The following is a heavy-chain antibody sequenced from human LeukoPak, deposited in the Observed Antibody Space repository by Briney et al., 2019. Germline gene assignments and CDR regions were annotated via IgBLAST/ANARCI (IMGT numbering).Heavy chain of an antibody. Sequence: GGSLRLSGAASGFTVSSNYMSWVRQAPGKGLEWVSVIYSGGSTYYADSVKGRFTISRDNSKNSLYLQMNSLRAEDTAVYYCARLSGWSIDYWGRGTLVTVSS. V-gene: IGHV3-53*01. CDR3: ARLSGWSIDY. J-gene: IGHJ4*02. CDR1: GFTVSSNY. CDR2: IYSGGST. D-gene: IGHD6-19*01.